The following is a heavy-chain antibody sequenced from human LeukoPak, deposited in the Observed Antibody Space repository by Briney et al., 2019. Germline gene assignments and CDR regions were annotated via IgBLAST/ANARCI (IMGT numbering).Heavy chain of an antibody. V-gene: IGHV4-28*06. D-gene: IGHD2-15*01. CDR3: ARVGGFLRHHFDY. J-gene: IGHJ4*02. Sequence: SETLSLTCAVSGYSISSSNWWGWIRQPPGKGLEWIGYIYYSGSTNYNPSLKSRVTMSVDTSKNQFSLKLSSVTALDTAVYYCARVGGFLRHHFDYWGQGTLVTVSS. CDR2: IYYSGST. CDR1: GYSISSSNW.